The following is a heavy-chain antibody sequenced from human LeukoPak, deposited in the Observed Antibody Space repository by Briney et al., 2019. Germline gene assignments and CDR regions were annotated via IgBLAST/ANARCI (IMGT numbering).Heavy chain of an antibody. V-gene: IGHV3-30*18. Sequence: GRSLRLSCAASGFTYSTYDMHWVRQAPGKGLEWVAVISYDGSNKYYADSVKGRFTISRNNSKNTLYLQMNSLRAEDTAVYYCAKMFGQGYCSGGSCSDYWGQGTLVTVSS. CDR2: ISYDGSNK. CDR3: AKMFGQGYCSGGSCSDY. J-gene: IGHJ4*02. D-gene: IGHD2-15*01. CDR1: GFTYSTYD.